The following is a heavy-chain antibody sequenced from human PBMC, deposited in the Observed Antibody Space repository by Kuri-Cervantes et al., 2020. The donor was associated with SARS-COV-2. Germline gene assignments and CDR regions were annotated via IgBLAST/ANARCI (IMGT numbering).Heavy chain of an antibody. CDR1: GFTFSSYE. D-gene: IGHD2-15*01. V-gene: IGHV3-21*01. CDR2: ISSSSSYI. J-gene: IGHJ5*02. CDR3: ARDLEVAGYNWFDP. Sequence: GESLKISCAASGFTFSSYEMNWVRQAPGKGLEWVSSISSSSSYIYYADSVKDRFTISRDNAKNSLYLQMNSLRAEDTAVYYCARDLEVAGYNWFDPWGQGTLVTVSS.